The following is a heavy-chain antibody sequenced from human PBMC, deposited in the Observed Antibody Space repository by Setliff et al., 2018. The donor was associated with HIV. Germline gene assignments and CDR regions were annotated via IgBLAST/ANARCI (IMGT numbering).Heavy chain of an antibody. Sequence: GESLKISCKGSGYKFTTYWIAWVRQMPGKGLEWMGIIYPDDSDTRYSPSFQGRVTISADKSPSTAYLQWSSLKASDTAMYYCVRRQQRPQNAIESWGPGTLVTVSS. D-gene: IGHD6-25*01. CDR2: IYPDDSDT. CDR1: GYKFTTYW. CDR3: VRRQQRPQNAIES. V-gene: IGHV5-51*01. J-gene: IGHJ4*02.